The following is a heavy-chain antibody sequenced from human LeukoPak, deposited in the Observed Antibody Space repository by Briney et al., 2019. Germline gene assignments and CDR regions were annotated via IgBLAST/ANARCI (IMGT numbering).Heavy chain of an antibody. J-gene: IGHJ4*02. CDR3: ARENWYSDY. V-gene: IGHV1-2*02. CDR2: VNPDSGGT. D-gene: IGHD1-1*01. CDR1: GYTFTHYR. Sequence: ASVKVSCKASGYTFTHYRLHWVRQAHGRGLEWMGWVNPDSGGTNYQQNFQGRVTMTRDTSISTVYMELSRLTSDDTAVYYCARENWYSDYWGQGTLVTVSS.